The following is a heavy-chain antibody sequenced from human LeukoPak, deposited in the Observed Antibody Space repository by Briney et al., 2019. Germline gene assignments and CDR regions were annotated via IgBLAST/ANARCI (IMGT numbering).Heavy chain of an antibody. Sequence: SETLSLTCAVYGGSFSGYYWSWIRQPPGKGLEWIGEINHSGSTYYNPSLKSRVTISVDTSKNQFSLKLSSVTAADTAVYYCARGDSSGWANWFDPWGQGTLVTVSS. CDR1: GGSFSGYY. J-gene: IGHJ5*02. CDR2: INHSGST. D-gene: IGHD6-19*01. V-gene: IGHV4-34*01. CDR3: ARGDSSGWANWFDP.